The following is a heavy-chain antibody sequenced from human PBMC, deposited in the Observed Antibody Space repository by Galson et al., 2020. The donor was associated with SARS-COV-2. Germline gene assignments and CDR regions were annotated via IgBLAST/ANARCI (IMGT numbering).Heavy chain of an antibody. J-gene: IGHJ4*02. V-gene: IGHV4-38-2*02. CDR1: GYSISSGYY. Sequence: SETLSLTCTVSGYSISSGYYWGWIRQPPGKGLEFIGSIYNSGTTYYNPSLRSRVTISVDTSQNQFSPKLTSVTAADTAVYYCARILDYWGQGTLVTVSS. CDR2: IYNSGTT. CDR3: ARILDY.